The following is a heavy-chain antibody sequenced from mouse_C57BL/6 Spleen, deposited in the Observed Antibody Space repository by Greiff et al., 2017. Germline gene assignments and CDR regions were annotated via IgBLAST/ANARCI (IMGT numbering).Heavy chain of an antibody. D-gene: IGHD2-4*01. CDR2: INPGSGYT. J-gene: IGHJ4*01. V-gene: IGHV1-7*01. CDR1: GYTFTSYW. CDR3: ARVEYDYDGDYYAMDY. Sequence: QVQLKESGAELAKPGASVKLSCKASGYTFTSYWMHWVKQRPGQGLEWIGYINPGSGYTKYNQKFKDKATLTADKSSSTAYMQLSSLTYEDSAVDYCARVEYDYDGDYYAMDYWGQGTSVTVSS.